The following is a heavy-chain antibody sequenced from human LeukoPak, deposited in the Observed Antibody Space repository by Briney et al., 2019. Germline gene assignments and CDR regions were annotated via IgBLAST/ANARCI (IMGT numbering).Heavy chain of an antibody. CDR3: ARERGGRTYYDILTGYSYYFDY. D-gene: IGHD3-9*01. CDR2: ISSSGSTI. Sequence: GGSLRLSCAASGFTSSSYEMNWVRQAPGKGLEWVSYISSSGSTIYYEDSVKGRFTNSRDNAKNSLYLQMNSLRAEDTAVYYCARERGGRTYYDILTGYSYYFDYWGQGTLVTVSS. J-gene: IGHJ4*02. V-gene: IGHV3-48*03. CDR1: GFTSSSYE.